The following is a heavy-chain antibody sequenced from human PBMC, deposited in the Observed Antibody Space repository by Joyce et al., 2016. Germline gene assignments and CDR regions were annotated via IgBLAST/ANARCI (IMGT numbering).Heavy chain of an antibody. CDR2: IYWDDDQ. J-gene: IGHJ4*02. Sequence: HITLKESGPTLVKPTQTLTLTCSFSGFSLNTSGVGVGWIRQPPGKALDWLAFIYWDDDQQYRTSRTSRLTVTKETSRNQVVHMMTDMDTVDTATYCCGVSGGAYKLGYWGQGTLVTVSS. D-gene: IGHD5-24*01. V-gene: IGHV2-5*02. CDR1: GFSLNTSGVG. CDR3: GVSGGAYKLGY.